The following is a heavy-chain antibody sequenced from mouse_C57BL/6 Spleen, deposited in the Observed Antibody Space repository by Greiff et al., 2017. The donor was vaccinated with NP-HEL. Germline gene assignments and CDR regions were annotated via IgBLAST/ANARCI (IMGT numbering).Heavy chain of an antibody. Sequence: QVHVKQSGAELVKPGASVKLSCKASGYTFTEYTIHWVKPRSGQGLAWIGWFYPGSGSITYNEKFTDKATLTADKSSSTVYMELSRLTSEDAAVYFCARHEDKDYGSPTFAYWGQGTLVTVSA. J-gene: IGHJ3*01. CDR2: FYPGSGSI. V-gene: IGHV1-62-2*01. CDR3: ARHEDKDYGSPTFAY. CDR1: GYTFTEYT. D-gene: IGHD1-1*01.